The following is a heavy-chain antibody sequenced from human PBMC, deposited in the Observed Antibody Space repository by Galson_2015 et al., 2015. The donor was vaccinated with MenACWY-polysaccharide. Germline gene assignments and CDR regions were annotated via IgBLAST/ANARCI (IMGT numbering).Heavy chain of an antibody. V-gene: IGHV4-4*07. Sequence: ETLSLTCTVSGGSISTYSWSWIRPPAGKGLEWIGRIYTSGSTKYNPSLKSRVTMSGGTSKSQFSLKLSSVTAADTAVYYCARGWNGYNNWFDPWGQGTLVTVSS. CDR2: IYTSGST. CDR1: GGSISTYS. J-gene: IGHJ5*02. D-gene: IGHD3-3*01. CDR3: ARGWNGYNNWFDP.